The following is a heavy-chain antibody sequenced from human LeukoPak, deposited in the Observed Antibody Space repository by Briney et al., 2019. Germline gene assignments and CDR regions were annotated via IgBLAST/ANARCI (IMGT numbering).Heavy chain of an antibody. D-gene: IGHD3-22*01. J-gene: IGHJ2*01. Sequence: SGTLSLTCAVSGGSISSSNWWSWVRQPPGKGLEWIGEIYHSGSTSYNPSLKSRVTISVDTSKNQFSLKLSSVTAADTAVYYCARGVTLIVVVIHDWYFDLWGRGTVFTVSS. CDR2: IYHSGST. CDR1: GGSISSSNW. CDR3: ARGVTLIVVVIHDWYFDL. V-gene: IGHV4-4*02.